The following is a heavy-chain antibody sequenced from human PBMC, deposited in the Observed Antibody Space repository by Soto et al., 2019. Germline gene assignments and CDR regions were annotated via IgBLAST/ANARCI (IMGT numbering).Heavy chain of an antibody. J-gene: IGHJ1*01. CDR3: ACDHGRSLILH. D-gene: IGHD1-26*01. V-gene: IGHV4-59*01. CDR2: IYNSGST. CDR1: GGSISSYY. Sequence: QVQLQESGPGLVKHSETLSLTCTVSGGSISSYYWSWIRQPPGLGLEWIGYIYNSGSTTYTPSLKSRVTISVDKSKNQFALKFNSATAADTALYYCACDHGRSLILHGGQGTLVTVSS.